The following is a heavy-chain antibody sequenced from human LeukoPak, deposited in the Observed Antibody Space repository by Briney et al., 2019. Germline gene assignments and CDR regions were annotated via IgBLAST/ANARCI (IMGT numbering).Heavy chain of an antibody. V-gene: IGHV4-39*02. CDR2: TYYSGST. J-gene: IGHJ4*02. CDR3: ARRGVGPTRLYYFDY. CDR1: GASISSTTFY. D-gene: IGHD1-26*01. Sequence: SETLSLTCTVSGASISSTTFYWGWIRQPPGKGLEWIGTTYYSGSTYYNPSLKSRVTISVDASKNHFSLRLSSVTAADTAVYYCARRGVGPTRLYYFDYWGQGTLVTVSS.